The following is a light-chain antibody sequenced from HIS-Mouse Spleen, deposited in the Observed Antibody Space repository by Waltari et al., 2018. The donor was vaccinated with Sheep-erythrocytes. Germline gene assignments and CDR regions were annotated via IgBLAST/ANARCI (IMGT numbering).Light chain of an antibody. Sequence: QSALTQPASVSGSPGQSITISCPGTSSDVGCYNLVSRYQQHPGKAPKLMIYEGSKRTSGVTNRFSGSKSGNTAALTSSGLQAEDEADYYCCSCADSSTPWVFGGGTRLTIL. CDR2: EGS. V-gene: IGLV2-23*01. CDR3: CSCADSSTPWV. J-gene: IGLJ3*02. CDR1: SSDVGCYNL.